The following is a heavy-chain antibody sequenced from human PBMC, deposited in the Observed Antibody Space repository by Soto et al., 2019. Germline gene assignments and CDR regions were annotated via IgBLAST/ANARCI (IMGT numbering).Heavy chain of an antibody. D-gene: IGHD2-2*01. CDR2: IYYSGST. CDR1: GGSISSGGYY. V-gene: IGHV4-31*03. Sequence: QVQLQESGPGLVKPSQTLSLTCTVSGGSISSGGYYWSWIRQHPGKGLEWIGYIYYSGSTYYNPSLKSRVTISVETSKNQFSLKLSSVTAADPAVYYCARSSTSANYFDYWGQGTLVTVSS. CDR3: ARSSTSANYFDY. J-gene: IGHJ4*02.